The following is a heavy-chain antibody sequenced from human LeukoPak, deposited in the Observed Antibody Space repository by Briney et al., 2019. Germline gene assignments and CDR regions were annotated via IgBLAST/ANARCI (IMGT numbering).Heavy chain of an antibody. CDR1: GYTFNNFD. J-gene: IGHJ4*02. Sequence: ASVKVSCKASGYTFNNFDINWVRQAPGQGLEWMGWMNPVTGDSGTTQKFQGRVTLTRDTSITTAYMDLTSLRSDDTAFYYCARAPMGTAALYWGQGTLVTVSS. D-gene: IGHD2-2*01. V-gene: IGHV1-8*01. CDR2: MNPVTGDS. CDR3: ARAPMGTAALY.